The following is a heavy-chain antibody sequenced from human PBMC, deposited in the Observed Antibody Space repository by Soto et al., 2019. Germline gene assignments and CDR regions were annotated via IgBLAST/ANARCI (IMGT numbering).Heavy chain of an antibody. V-gene: IGHV3-33*01. J-gene: IGHJ5*02. CDR3: AGGGCSGGSCPTGRWFDP. CDR2: IWYDGSNK. CDR1: GFTFSSYG. Sequence: QVQLVESGGGVVQPGRSLRLSCAASGFTFSSYGMHWVRQAPGKGLEWVAVIWYDGSNKYYADSVKGRFTISRDNSKNTLYLQMNSLRAEDTAVYYCAGGGCSGGSCPTGRWFDPWGQGTLVTVSS. D-gene: IGHD2-15*01.